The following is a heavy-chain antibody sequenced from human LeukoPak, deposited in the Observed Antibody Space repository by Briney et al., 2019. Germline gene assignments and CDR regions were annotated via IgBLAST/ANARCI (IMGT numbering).Heavy chain of an antibody. J-gene: IGHJ4*02. V-gene: IGHV3-20*04. CDR3: ARSRYYYDSSTYSFFDS. D-gene: IGHD3-22*01. CDR2: INWNGGST. CDR1: GFTFDDYG. Sequence: GGSLRLSCAASGFTFDDYGMSWVRQAPGKGLEGVSGINWNGGSTGYADSVKGRFTISRDNAKNSQYLQMNSLRAEDTALYYCARSRYYYDSSTYSFFDSWGQGTLVTVSS.